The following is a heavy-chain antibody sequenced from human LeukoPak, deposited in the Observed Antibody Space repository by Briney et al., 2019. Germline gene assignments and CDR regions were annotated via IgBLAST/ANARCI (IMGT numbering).Heavy chain of an antibody. D-gene: IGHD3-10*01. CDR1: GGSISSDDYY. Sequence: SETLSLTCTVSGGSISSDDYYWSWIRQPPGKGLEWIGYIYYSGSTYYNPSLKSRVTISVDTSKNQFSLKLSSVTAADTAVYYCARDNTMVRELDYWGQGTLVTVSS. V-gene: IGHV4-30-4*01. CDR3: ARDNTMVRELDY. J-gene: IGHJ4*02. CDR2: IYYSGST.